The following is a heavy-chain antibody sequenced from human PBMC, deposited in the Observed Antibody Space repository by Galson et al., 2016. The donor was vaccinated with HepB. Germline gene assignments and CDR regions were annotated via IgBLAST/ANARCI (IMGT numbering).Heavy chain of an antibody. Sequence: PALVKPTQTLTLTCTFSGFSLSSGGVGVGWIRQPPGKALEWLALINWNDEKPYNPSLKSRLTISKDTSKNQVVLTMTNMDPVDTATYYCVHSGVTFSGVISHNWFDSWGQGTLVSVSS. V-gene: IGHV2-5*01. CDR3: VHSGVTFSGVISHNWFDS. CDR1: GFSLSSGGVG. D-gene: IGHD3-3*01. CDR2: INWNDEK. J-gene: IGHJ5*01.